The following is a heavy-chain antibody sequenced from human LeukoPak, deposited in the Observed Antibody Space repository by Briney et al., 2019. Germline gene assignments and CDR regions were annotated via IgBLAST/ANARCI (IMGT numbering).Heavy chain of an antibody. CDR3: ARDPCSGGTCYYYMDV. Sequence: ASVKLTCKASGYTFTGYYIHWVRQPPGQGLEWMGHINSNSGSTNYPPKFQHRVTMTRDTYIRTAQMELTATTSDDTAVYYCARDPCSGGTCYYYMDVWGKGNTVTVSS. CDR1: GYTFTGYY. CDR2: INSNSGST. D-gene: IGHD2-15*01. V-gene: IGHV1-2*06. J-gene: IGHJ6*03.